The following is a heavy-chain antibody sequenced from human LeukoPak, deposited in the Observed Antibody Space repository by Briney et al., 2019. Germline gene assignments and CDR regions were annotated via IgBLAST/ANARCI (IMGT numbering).Heavy chain of an antibody. D-gene: IGHD3-22*01. J-gene: IGHJ3*02. CDR1: GYTFTGYY. Sequence: GASVKVSCKASGYTFTGYYMHWVRQAPGQGLEWMGWINPNSGGTNYAQKFQGRVTMTRDTSISTAYMELSRLRSDDTAVYYCARVGAYDPGAFDIWGQGTMVTVSS. CDR3: ARVGAYDPGAFDI. V-gene: IGHV1-2*02. CDR2: INPNSGGT.